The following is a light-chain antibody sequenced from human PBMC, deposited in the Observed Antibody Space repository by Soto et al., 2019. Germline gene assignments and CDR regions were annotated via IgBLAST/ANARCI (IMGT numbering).Light chain of an antibody. J-gene: IGLJ1*01. CDR3: SSNTSSGNYV. CDR1: SSDVGGYNY. V-gene: IGLV2-14*03. CDR2: DVS. Sequence: QSALTQPASVSGSPGQSIAISCTGTSSDVGGYNYVSWYQQHPGKAPKLMIYDVSNRPSGVSNRFSGSKSGNTASLTISGLQAEDEADYYCSSNTSSGNYVFGTGTKLTVL.